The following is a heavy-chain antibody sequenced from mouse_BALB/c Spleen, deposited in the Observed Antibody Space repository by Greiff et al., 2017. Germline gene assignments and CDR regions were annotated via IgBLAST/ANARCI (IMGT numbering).Heavy chain of an antibody. CDR1: GYSITSGYY. CDR3: ARDRAAYYGNYDYAMDY. D-gene: IGHD2-10*01. V-gene: IGHV3-6*02. J-gene: IGHJ4*01. Sequence: EVKLQESGPGLVKPSQSLSLTCSVTGYSITSGYYWNWIRQFPGNKLEWMGYISYDGSNNYNPSLKNRISITRDTSKNQFFLKLNSVTTEDTATYYCARDRAAYYGNYDYAMDYWGQGTSVTVSS. CDR2: ISYDGSN.